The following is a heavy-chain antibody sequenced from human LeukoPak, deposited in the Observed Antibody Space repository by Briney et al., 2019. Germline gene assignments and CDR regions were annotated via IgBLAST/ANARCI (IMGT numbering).Heavy chain of an antibody. CDR3: ARTDDSSGYRDAFGI. V-gene: IGHV1-2*06. CDR1: GYTFTGYY. J-gene: IGHJ3*02. Sequence: ASVKVSCKASGYTFTGYYMHWVRQAPGQGLEWMGRINPNSGGTNYAQKFQGRVTMTRDTSISTAYMELSRLRSDDTAVYYCARTDDSSGYRDAFGIWGQGTMVTVSS. CDR2: INPNSGGT. D-gene: IGHD3-22*01.